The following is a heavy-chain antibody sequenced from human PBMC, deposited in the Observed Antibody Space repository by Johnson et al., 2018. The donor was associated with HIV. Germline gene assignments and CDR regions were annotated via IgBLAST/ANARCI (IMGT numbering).Heavy chain of an antibody. CDR2: IRFDGSNK. J-gene: IGHJ3*02. CDR3: ALKAACKDAFYI. Sequence: QVQLVESGGGLVQPGRSLRLSCVASGFTFSSYGMHWVRQAPGKGLEWVAFIRFDGSNKYYADSVKGRFTVSRDNSKNTLYLQMNSLRAEDTAVYYCALKAACKDAFYIWGQGTMVTVSS. CDR1: GFTFSSYG. V-gene: IGHV3-30*02. D-gene: IGHD2/OR15-2a*01.